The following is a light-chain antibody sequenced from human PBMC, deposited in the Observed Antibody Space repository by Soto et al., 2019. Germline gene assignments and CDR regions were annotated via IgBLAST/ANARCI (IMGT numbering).Light chain of an antibody. CDR3: QQYNKWPLIT. CDR1: QSVSSSY. V-gene: IGKV3-15*01. J-gene: IGKJ5*01. Sequence: EIVLTQSPGTLSLSPGERATLSCRASQSVSSSYLAWYQQKPGQAPRLLIYGASSRATGIPARFSGSGSGTEFTLTISSLQSEDFALYYCQQYNKWPLITFGQGTRLEIK. CDR2: GAS.